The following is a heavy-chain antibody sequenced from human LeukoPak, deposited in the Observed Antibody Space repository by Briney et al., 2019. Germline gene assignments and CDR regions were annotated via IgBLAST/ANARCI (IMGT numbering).Heavy chain of an antibody. Sequence: SETLSLTCTLSGGSITSDYWSWIRQSPGKGLEWIGYFCYSGSTHYSPSLTSRVAISVDTSRNQLSLKLRSVTAADTAIYYCARADESLVYGMDVWGPGTTVIVSS. J-gene: IGHJ6*02. CDR3: ARADESLVYGMDV. CDR1: GGSITSDY. V-gene: IGHV4-59*08. CDR2: FCYSGST.